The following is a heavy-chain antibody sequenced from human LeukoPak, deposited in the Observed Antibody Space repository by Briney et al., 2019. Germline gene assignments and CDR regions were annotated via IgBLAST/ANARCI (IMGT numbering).Heavy chain of an antibody. D-gene: IGHD3-22*01. V-gene: IGHV3-21*01. CDR2: ISSSSIYI. Sequence: GGSLRLSCAASGFTFSSYSMNWVRQAPGKGLEWVSSISSSSIYIYYADSLKGRFTISRDNSKNTLYLEMNSLRAEDTAVYYCARGPPMYSYGSSAYHYDYFDYWGQGTLVTVSS. CDR3: ARGPPMYSYGSSAYHYDYFDY. CDR1: GFTFSSYS. J-gene: IGHJ4*02.